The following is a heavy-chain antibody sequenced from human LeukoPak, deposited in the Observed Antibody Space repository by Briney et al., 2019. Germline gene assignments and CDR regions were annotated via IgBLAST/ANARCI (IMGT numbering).Heavy chain of an antibody. Sequence: GESLKISCKGSGYSFPSYWIGWVRQMPGKGLEWMGIICPGYSDPRYSPSFQGQVNISADKSISTAYLQWSSLKAAVTAMYYCATCARGYDILTGYSNDVFDIWGQGTMVTVSS. V-gene: IGHV5-51*01. CDR2: ICPGYSDP. CDR3: ATCARGYDILTGYSNDVFDI. D-gene: IGHD3-9*01. J-gene: IGHJ3*02. CDR1: GYSFPSYW.